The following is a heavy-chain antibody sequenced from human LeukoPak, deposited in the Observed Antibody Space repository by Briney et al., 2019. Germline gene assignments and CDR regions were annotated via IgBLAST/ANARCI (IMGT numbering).Heavy chain of an antibody. Sequence: ASVKVSCKASGCTFTDYYIHWVRQAPGQGLEWMGWINPNSGGTNYGQKFQGRVTMTRDTSISTAYMDLSRLRSDDTAVYYCARQATAAAATVFYWGQGTLVTVSS. D-gene: IGHD6-13*01. CDR1: GCTFTDYY. CDR3: ARQATAAAATVFY. V-gene: IGHV1-2*02. J-gene: IGHJ4*02. CDR2: INPNSGGT.